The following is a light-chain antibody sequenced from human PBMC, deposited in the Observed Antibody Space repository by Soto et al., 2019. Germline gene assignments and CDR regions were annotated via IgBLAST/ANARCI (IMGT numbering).Light chain of an antibody. CDR2: DVR. CDR3: SSYTTISTYV. Sequence: LTQPASVSGSPGQSITVSCTGTSSDVGGYNYVSWYQQHPGKAPKLMIYDVRNRPSGVSNRFSGSKSVNTASLTISGLQAEDEADYYCSSYTTISTYVFGTGTKVTVL. CDR1: SSDVGGYNY. V-gene: IGLV2-14*01. J-gene: IGLJ1*01.